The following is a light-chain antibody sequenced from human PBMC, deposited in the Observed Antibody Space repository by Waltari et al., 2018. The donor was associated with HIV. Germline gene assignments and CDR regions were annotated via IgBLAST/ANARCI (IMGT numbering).Light chain of an antibody. V-gene: IGLV2-14*01. CDR2: EVS. CDR3: SSFTTSNSLL. Sequence: QSALTQPASVSGSPGQSITASCTGTSSDVGAYNSVSWYQQTPGTAPKLVIYEVSNRPSGISYRFSGSKSGNTASLTISGLQTEDEGDYYCSSFTTSNSLLFGGGTKVTVL. J-gene: IGLJ2*01. CDR1: SSDVGAYNS.